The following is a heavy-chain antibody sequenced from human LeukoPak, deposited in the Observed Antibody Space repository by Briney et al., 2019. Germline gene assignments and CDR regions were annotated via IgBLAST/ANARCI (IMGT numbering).Heavy chain of an antibody. CDR1: GYTLTELS. J-gene: IGHJ5*02. CDR3: ARVSYDSSGHGSHWFDP. D-gene: IGHD3-22*01. Sequence: GASVKVSCKVSGYTLTELSMHWVRQAPGQGLEWMGRIIPILGIANYAQKFQGRVTITADKSTSTAYMELSSLRSEDTAVYYCARVSYDSSGHGSHWFDPWGQGTLVTVSS. V-gene: IGHV1-69*04. CDR2: IIPILGIA.